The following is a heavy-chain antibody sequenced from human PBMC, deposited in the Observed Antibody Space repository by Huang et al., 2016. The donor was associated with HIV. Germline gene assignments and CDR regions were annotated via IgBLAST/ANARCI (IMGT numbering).Heavy chain of an antibody. CDR2: ITFEGKNK. D-gene: IGHD1-1*01. Sequence: QVHLVESGGGVVQPGRSLRLSCAASGFTFSGYGMHWVRQAPGKGREWVAVITFEGKNKYYADSVRGRFTVSRDNSQNTVSLQMNTLRAEDTAVYYCAKDNDLYYFDYWGQGTLVTVSS. CDR1: GFTFSGYG. V-gene: IGHV3-30*18. J-gene: IGHJ4*02. CDR3: AKDNDLYYFDY.